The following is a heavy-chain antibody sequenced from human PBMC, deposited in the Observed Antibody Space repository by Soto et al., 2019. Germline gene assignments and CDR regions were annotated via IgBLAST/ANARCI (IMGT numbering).Heavy chain of an antibody. CDR3: ANGDHLRHKTGHAFDT. CDR1: GDSVSSNTAS. V-gene: IGHV6-1*01. CDR2: TYFRSKWYN. Sequence: QTLSLTCAISGDSVSSNTASWNWIRQSPSRGLEWLGRTYFRSKWYNDYAVSVKSRIIINPDTSNNQFSLQLNSVTPEHTAVYFCANGDHLRHKTGHAFDTCGQGIMVTVSA. J-gene: IGHJ4*02.